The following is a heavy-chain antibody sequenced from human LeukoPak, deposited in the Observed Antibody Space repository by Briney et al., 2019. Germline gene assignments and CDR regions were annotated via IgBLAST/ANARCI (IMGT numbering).Heavy chain of an antibody. CDR2: INPSGGST. J-gene: IGHJ4*02. D-gene: IGHD3-22*01. Sequence: ASVKVSCKASGYTFISYYMHWVRQAPGQGLEWMGIINPSGGSTSYAQKFQDRVTMTRDTSTSTVYMELSSLRSEDTAVYYCARGSDYYDSSGYYDAGDYWGQGTLVTVSS. V-gene: IGHV1-46*01. CDR3: ARGSDYYDSSGYYDAGDY. CDR1: GYTFISYY.